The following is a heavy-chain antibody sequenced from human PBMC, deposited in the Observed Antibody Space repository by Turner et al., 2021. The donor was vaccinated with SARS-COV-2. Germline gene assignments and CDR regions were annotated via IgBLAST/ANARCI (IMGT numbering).Heavy chain of an antibody. CDR2: IYSGGST. J-gene: IGHJ6*02. Sequence: EVQLVESGGGLVQPGGSLRPACAASGLTVSSNYMSWVRQAPGKGLEWVSVIYSGGSTFYADSVKGRFTISRHKSKNTLDLQLNSLRAEDTAVYYCARDLGPYGMDVWGQGTTVTVSS. V-gene: IGHV3-53*04. CDR3: ARDLGPYGMDV. CDR1: GLTVSSNY.